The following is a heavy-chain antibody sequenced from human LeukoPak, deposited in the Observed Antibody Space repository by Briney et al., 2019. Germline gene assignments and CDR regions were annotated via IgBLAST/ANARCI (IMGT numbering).Heavy chain of an antibody. Sequence: SETLSLTCTVSGGSISSYYWSWIRQPPGKGLEWIGYIHYSGSTNYNPSLKSRVTISVDTSKNQFSLKLSSVTAADTAVYYCASQKVHYYDSSGYNPYYYYGMDVWGQGTTVTVSS. J-gene: IGHJ6*02. D-gene: IGHD3-22*01. CDR3: ASQKVHYYDSSGYNPYYYYGMDV. CDR1: GGSISSYY. CDR2: IHYSGST. V-gene: IGHV4-59*01.